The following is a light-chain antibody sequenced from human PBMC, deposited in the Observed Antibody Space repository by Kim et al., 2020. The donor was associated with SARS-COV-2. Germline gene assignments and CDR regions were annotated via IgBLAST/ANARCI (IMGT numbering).Light chain of an antibody. J-gene: IGLJ1*01. CDR1: NIGSKS. CDR3: QVWDATKDRYV. Sequence: AQGQTAKMTCGGDNIGSKSVHWYQQRPGQAPVLVIYDDGERPSGIPERFSGSNSRNTATLTITRVEAGDEADYYCQVWDATKDRYVFGSGTKVTVL. CDR2: DDG. V-gene: IGLV3-21*02.